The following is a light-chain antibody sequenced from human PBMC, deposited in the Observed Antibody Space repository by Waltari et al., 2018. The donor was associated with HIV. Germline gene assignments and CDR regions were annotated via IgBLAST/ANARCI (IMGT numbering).Light chain of an antibody. V-gene: IGLV6-57*01. Sequence: NFMLTQPHSVSESPGKTVTISCTRPGGRITSNYVQWYQRRPGGSPPTVIYEDDQRPSGVPGRFSGSIDSSSNSASLTISGLKPEDEADYYCQSSDRNNQVFGGGTKLTVL. CDR3: QSSDRNNQV. CDR2: EDD. J-gene: IGLJ3*02. CDR1: GGRITSNY.